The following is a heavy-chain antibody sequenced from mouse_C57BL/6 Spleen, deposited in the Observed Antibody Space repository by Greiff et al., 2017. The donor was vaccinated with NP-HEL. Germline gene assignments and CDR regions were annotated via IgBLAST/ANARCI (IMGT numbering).Heavy chain of an antibody. CDR2: ISSGSSTI. CDR1: GFTFSDYG. J-gene: IGHJ4*01. Sequence: EVMLVESGGGLVKPGGSLKLSCAASGFTFSDYGMHWVRQAPEKGLEWVAYISSGSSTIYYADTVKGRFTISRDNAKNTLFLQMTSLRSEDTAMYYCAGVVRFFYYAMDYWGQGTSVTVSS. V-gene: IGHV5-17*01. CDR3: AGVVRFFYYAMDY. D-gene: IGHD1-1*02.